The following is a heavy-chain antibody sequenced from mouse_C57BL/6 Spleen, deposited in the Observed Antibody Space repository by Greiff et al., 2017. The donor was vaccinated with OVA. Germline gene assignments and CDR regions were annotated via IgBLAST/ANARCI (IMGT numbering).Heavy chain of an antibody. CDR3: AREDGYSY. CDR2: ISYDGSN. Sequence: ESGPGLVKPSQSLSLPCSVTGYSITSGYYWNWIRQFPGNKLEWMGYISYDGSNNYNPSLKNRISITRDTSKNQFFLKLNSVTTEDTATYYCAREDGYSYWGQGTTPTVSS. CDR1: GYSITSGYY. J-gene: IGHJ2*01. D-gene: IGHD2-3*01. V-gene: IGHV3-6*01.